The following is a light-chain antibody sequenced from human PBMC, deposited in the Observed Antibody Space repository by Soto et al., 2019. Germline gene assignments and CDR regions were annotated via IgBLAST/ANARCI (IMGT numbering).Light chain of an antibody. J-gene: IGKJ1*01. Sequence: EIVLTQSPGTLPLSPGERATLSCRASLSVATNYLAWYQQKPGQAPRLLIYAASGRATGIPDRFSGSGSGTDFTLTISRLEREDFAVYYCQQYGSAPGTFGQGTKVEIK. CDR3: QQYGSAPGT. CDR1: LSVATNY. CDR2: AAS. V-gene: IGKV3-20*01.